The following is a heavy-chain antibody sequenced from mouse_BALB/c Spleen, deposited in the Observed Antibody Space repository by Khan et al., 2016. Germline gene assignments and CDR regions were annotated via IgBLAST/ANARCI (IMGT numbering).Heavy chain of an antibody. CDR1: GYTFTSYW. Sequence: VQLQESGAELAKPGASVKMSCKASGYTFTSYWMHWVKQRPGQGLEWIGYINPSTGYTEYNQKFKDKATLTADKSSSTAYMQLSSLTSEDSAVYYCAPRFTTVVASNAMDYWGQGTSVTVSS. D-gene: IGHD1-1*01. CDR3: APRFTTVVASNAMDY. V-gene: IGHV1-7*01. CDR2: INPSTGYT. J-gene: IGHJ4*01.